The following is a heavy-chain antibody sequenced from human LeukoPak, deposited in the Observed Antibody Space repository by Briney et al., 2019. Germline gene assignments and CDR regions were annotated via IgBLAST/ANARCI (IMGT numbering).Heavy chain of an antibody. V-gene: IGHV3-53*01. CDR3: AREMVTAMVD. CDR2: IYSGGSI. Sequence: PGGSLRLSCAASGFTVTSNYMSWVRQAPGKGLEWVSVIYSGGSIYYADSVKGRFTISRDNSKNTLYLQMNSLRAEDTAVYYCAREMVTAMVDWGQGTLVTVSS. CDR1: GFTVTSNY. J-gene: IGHJ4*02. D-gene: IGHD5-18*01.